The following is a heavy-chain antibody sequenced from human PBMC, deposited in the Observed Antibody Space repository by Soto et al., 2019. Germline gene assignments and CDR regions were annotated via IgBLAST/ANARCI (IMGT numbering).Heavy chain of an antibody. CDR3: TRXYXLLVHNRXDP. D-gene: IGHD2-2*01. Sequence: ASVKVSCKASGYIFTNYDINWVRQAPGQGLEWMGWMNPNSGGTDYAQKFQGRVTMTRDTSISTAYMELSSLRSEDTAVYYCTRXYXLLVHNRXDPXGQGTLVTVSS. V-gene: IGHV1-8*01. CDR2: MNPNSGGT. J-gene: IGHJ5*02. CDR1: GYIFTNYD.